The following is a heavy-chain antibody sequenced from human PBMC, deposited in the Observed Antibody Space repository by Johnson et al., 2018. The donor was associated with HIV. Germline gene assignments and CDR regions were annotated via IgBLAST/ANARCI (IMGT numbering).Heavy chain of an antibody. CDR1: GFTFDDYG. CDR2: INWRGGST. V-gene: IGHV3-20*04. D-gene: IGHD6-13*01. J-gene: IGHJ3*02. CDR3: ARGKGAAAGLDAFDI. Sequence: VLLVESGGGVVRPGGSLRLSCAASGFTFDDYGMSWVRQAPGKGLEWVSGINWRGGSTAYADSLKGRLTISRDNDKKSLYLHVNSLRAEDTAFYYCARGKGAAAGLDAFDIWGQGTMVTVSS.